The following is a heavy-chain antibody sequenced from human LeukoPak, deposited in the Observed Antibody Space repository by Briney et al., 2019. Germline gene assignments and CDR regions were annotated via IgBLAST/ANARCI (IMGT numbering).Heavy chain of an antibody. CDR2: IDWDDDK. Sequence: SGPALVKPTQTLTLTCTFSGSSLSTSGVCVNWIRQPPGKALEWLARIDWDDDKYFDTSLKTRLTISKDTSKNQVVLRMINMDPGDTATYYCARMGCGVYPNYFDFWGQGVLVTVSS. CDR1: GSSLSTSGVC. CDR3: ARMGCGVYPNYFDF. V-gene: IGHV2-70*11. J-gene: IGHJ4*02. D-gene: IGHD1-26*01.